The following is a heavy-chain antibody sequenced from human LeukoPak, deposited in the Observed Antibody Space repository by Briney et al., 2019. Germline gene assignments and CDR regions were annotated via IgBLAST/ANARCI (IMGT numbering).Heavy chain of an antibody. Sequence: SETLSLTCTVSGGSISSYYWSWIRQPPGKGLEWIGYIYYSGSTNYNPSLKSRVTISVDTSKNQFSLKLSSVTAADTAVYYCARVAAAASTTYYYYYMDVWGKGTTVTVSS. CDR3: ARVAAAASTTYYYYYMDV. CDR2: IYYSGST. D-gene: IGHD6-13*01. CDR1: GGSISSYY. V-gene: IGHV4-59*01. J-gene: IGHJ6*03.